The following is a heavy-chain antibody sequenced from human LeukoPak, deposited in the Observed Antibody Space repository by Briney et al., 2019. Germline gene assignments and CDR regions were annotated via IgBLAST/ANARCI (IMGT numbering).Heavy chain of an antibody. Sequence: SETLSLTCTVSGVSISSSYSYWGWIRQPPGMGLEWIGSIYYSGSTYYNPSPKSRVTISVDTSKNQFSLKLSSVSAADTAVYYCARDKDYGGLDYWGQGTLVTVSS. CDR2: IYYSGST. CDR3: ARDKDYGGLDY. D-gene: IGHD4-23*01. J-gene: IGHJ4*02. V-gene: IGHV4-39*02. CDR1: GVSISSSYSY.